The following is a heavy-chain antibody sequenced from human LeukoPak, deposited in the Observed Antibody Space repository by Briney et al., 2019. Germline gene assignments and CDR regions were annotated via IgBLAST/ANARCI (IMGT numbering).Heavy chain of an antibody. CDR2: TYYSGST. CDR1: GGSISSYY. V-gene: IGHV4-59*08. Sequence: SETLSLTCTVSGGSISSYYWSWIRQPPGKGLEWIGYTYYSGSTNYNPSLKSRVTISVDTSKNQFSLKLRSVTAADTAVYYCARSELLWFGESPNWFDPWGQGTLVTVSS. J-gene: IGHJ5*02. CDR3: ARSELLWFGESPNWFDP. D-gene: IGHD3-10*01.